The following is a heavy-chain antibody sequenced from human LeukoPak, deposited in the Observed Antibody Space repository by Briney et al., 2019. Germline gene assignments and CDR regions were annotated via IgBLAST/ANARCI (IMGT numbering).Heavy chain of an antibody. V-gene: IGHV1-2*02. J-gene: IGHJ4*02. CDR2: INPNSGGT. CDR1: GYTFTAYY. D-gene: IGHD3-10*01. CDR3: ARDHSYYDSGSYSNVDY. Sequence: ASVKVSCKASGYTFTAYYIHWVRQAPGQGLECMGWINPNSGGTNYAQKFQGRVTMTRDTSSSTAYMELSRLRSDDTAVYYCARDHSYYDSGSYSNVDYWGQGTLVTVSS.